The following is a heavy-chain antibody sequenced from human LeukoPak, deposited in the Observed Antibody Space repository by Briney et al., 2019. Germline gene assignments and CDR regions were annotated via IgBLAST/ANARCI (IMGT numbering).Heavy chain of an antibody. CDR1: GFTFSSYS. V-gene: IGHV3-48*01. Sequence: GGSLRLSCAASGFTFSSYSMNWVRQAPGKGLEWVSYISSSSSTIYYADSVKGRFTISRDNAKNSLYLQMNSLRAEDTAVYYCAREGIALGGEFDYWGQGTLATVSS. CDR2: ISSSSSTI. J-gene: IGHJ4*02. D-gene: IGHD6-19*01. CDR3: AREGIALGGEFDY.